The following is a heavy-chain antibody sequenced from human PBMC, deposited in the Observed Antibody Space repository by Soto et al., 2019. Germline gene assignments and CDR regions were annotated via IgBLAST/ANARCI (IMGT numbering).Heavy chain of an antibody. J-gene: IGHJ4*02. CDR2: INSDGSST. CDR1: GFTFSSYW. V-gene: IGHV3-74*01. CDR3: ARPHGDIVTMIRLDYFDY. D-gene: IGHD5-12*01. Sequence: GSLRLSCAASGFTFSSYWMHWVRQAPGKGLVWVSRINSDGSSTSYADSVKGRFTISRDNAKNTLYLQMNSLRAEDTAVYYCARPHGDIVTMIRLDYFDYWGQGTLVTVSS.